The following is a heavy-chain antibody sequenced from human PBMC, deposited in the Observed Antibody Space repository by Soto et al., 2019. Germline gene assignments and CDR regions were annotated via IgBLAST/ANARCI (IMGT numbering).Heavy chain of an antibody. CDR1: GFTFSSYE. CDR2: ISSSGSTI. J-gene: IGHJ4*02. D-gene: IGHD6-19*01. V-gene: IGHV3-48*03. CDR3: ASSVYMQQSSGRDY. Sequence: EVQLVESGGGLVQPGGSLRLSCAASGFTFSSYEMNWVRQAPGKGLEWVSYISSSGSTIYYADSVKGRFTISRDNAKNSLYLQMNSLRAEDTAVYYCASSVYMQQSSGRDYWGQGTLVTVSS.